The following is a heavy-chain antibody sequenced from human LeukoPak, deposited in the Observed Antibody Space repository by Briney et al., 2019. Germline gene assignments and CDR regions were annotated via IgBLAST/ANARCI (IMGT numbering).Heavy chain of an antibody. J-gene: IGHJ3*02. CDR3: VRNLNDAFDI. V-gene: IGHV3-33*08. CDR1: GFTFSTYG. Sequence: GGSRRLSCAASGFTFSTYGIHWVRQAPGKGLEWVAVIWYGGSNKNYADSVKGRFTISRDNSKNTLYLQMDSLRPEDTAVYYCVRNLNDAFDIWGQGTMVTVSS. D-gene: IGHD3-9*01. CDR2: IWYGGSNK.